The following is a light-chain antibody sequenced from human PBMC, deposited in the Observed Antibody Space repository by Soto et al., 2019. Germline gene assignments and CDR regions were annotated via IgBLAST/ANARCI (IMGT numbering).Light chain of an antibody. CDR3: ASYTSSDTPYV. Sequence: QSALTQPASVSGSPEQSITISCTGTSSDVGDYKYVSWYQQHPDKAPKLMIYVVSNRPSGVSNRFSGSKSGNTASLTISGLQADDEADYYCASYTSSDTPYVFGTGTKVTVL. J-gene: IGLJ1*01. CDR1: SSDVGDYKY. CDR2: VVS. V-gene: IGLV2-14*01.